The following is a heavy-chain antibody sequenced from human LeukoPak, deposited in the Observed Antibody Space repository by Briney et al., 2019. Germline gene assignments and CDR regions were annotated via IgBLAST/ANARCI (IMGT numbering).Heavy chain of an antibody. CDR2: INPNSGGT. V-gene: IGHV1-2*02. CDR3: ARGYCSGGSCYSI. D-gene: IGHD2-15*01. Sequence: ASVKVSCKASGYTFTGYYMHWVRQAPGQGLEWMGWINPNSGGTNYAQKFQGRVTMTRDTSISTAYMELSRLSSDDTAVYYCARGYCSGGSCYSIWGQGTLVTVSS. CDR1: GYTFTGYY. J-gene: IGHJ4*02.